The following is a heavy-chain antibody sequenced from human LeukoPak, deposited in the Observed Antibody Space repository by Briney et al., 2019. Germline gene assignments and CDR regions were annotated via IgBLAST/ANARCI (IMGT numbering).Heavy chain of an antibody. CDR3: AREGEVATILDY. Sequence: ASVKVSCKASGYTFTSYYMHWVRQAPGQGLEWMGIINPSGGSTSYAQKFQGRVTMTRDMSTSTVYMELSSLRSEDTAVYYCAREGEVATILDYWGQGTLVTVSS. CDR2: INPSGGST. D-gene: IGHD5-12*01. J-gene: IGHJ4*02. V-gene: IGHV1-46*01. CDR1: GYTFTSYY.